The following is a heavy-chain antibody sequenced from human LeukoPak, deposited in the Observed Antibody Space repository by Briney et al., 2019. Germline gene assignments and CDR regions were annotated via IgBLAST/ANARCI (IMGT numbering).Heavy chain of an antibody. V-gene: IGHV4-38-2*01. CDR3: ARHGAFYYGLGSSGFDY. D-gene: IGHD3-10*01. Sequence: SETLSLTCAVSGYSISSGYYWGWIRQPPGKGLELRGSMYHSGSTYYNPPLNSRVTISVDTSKNQFSLKLISVTAADTAVYYCARHGAFYYGLGSSGFDYWGQGTLVTVSS. CDR1: GYSISSGYY. CDR2: MYHSGST. J-gene: IGHJ4*02.